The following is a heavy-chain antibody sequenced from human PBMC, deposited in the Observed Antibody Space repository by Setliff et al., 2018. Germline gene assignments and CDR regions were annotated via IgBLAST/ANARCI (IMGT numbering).Heavy chain of an antibody. J-gene: IGHJ4*02. D-gene: IGHD6-13*01. CDR1: GYTLTRHD. CDR3: ARDGGFRGYSSSWYWSSPHFDY. Sequence: ASVKVSCKASGYTLTRHDLNWVRQAPGQGLEWMGWISTNNGNPTYAQGFTGRFVFSLDTSVSTAYLQISSLKAEDTAVYYCARDGGFRGYSSSWYWSSPHFDYWGQGTLVT. CDR2: ISTNNGNP. V-gene: IGHV7-4-1*02.